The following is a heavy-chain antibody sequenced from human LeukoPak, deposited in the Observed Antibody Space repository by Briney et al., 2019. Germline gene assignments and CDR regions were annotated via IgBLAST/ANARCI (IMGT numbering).Heavy chain of an antibody. Sequence: ASVKVSCKASGYTFTGYYMHWVRQAPGQGLEWMGWINPNSGGTNYAQKFQGWVTMTRDTSISTAYMELSRLRSDDTAVYYCAREYFKGYCSSTSCPPGYFDYWGQGTLVTVSS. CDR2: INPNSGGT. D-gene: IGHD2-2*01. V-gene: IGHV1-2*04. J-gene: IGHJ4*02. CDR1: GYTFTGYY. CDR3: AREYFKGYCSSTSCPPGYFDY.